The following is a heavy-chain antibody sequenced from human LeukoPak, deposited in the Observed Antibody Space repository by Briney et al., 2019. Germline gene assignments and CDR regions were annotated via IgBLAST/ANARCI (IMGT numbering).Heavy chain of an antibody. V-gene: IGHV3-7*03. J-gene: IGHJ3*02. Sequence: GGSLRLSCAASGFSFSSDWMSWVRQAPGKGLEWVANIKQDGSEKYYVDSVKGRFTISRDNAKNSLYLQMNSLRAEDTAVYYCARGPDSSSWYAVDAFDIWGQGTMVTVSS. CDR3: ARGPDSSSWYAVDAFDI. D-gene: IGHD6-13*01. CDR1: GFSFSSDW. CDR2: IKQDGSEK.